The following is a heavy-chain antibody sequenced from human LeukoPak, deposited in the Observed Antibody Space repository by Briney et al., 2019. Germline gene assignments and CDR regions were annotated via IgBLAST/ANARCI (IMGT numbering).Heavy chain of an antibody. CDR2: IIPIFGTA. J-gene: IGHJ6*03. Sequence: SVKVSCKASGYTFTSYGISWVRQAPGQGLEWMGGIIPIFGTANYAQKFQGRVTITTDESTSTAYMELSSLRSEDTAVYYCAREVVGAIYYYMDVWGKGTTVTVSS. CDR3: AREVVGAIYYYMDV. D-gene: IGHD1-26*01. CDR1: GYTFTSYG. V-gene: IGHV1-69*05.